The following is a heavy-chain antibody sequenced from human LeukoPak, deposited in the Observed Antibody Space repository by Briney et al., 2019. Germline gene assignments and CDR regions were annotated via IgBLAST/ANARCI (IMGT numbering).Heavy chain of an antibody. V-gene: IGHV4-39*01. CDR1: GGSISSSSYY. J-gene: IGHJ3*02. CDR3: VGSSSWDSAFDI. CDR2: IYYSGST. Sequence: SETLSLTCTVSGGSISSSSYYWGWIRQPPGEGLEWIGSIYYSGSTYYNPSLKSRVTISVATSKNQFSLKLSSVTAADTAVYYCVGSSSWDSAFDIWGQGTMVTVSS. D-gene: IGHD6-13*01.